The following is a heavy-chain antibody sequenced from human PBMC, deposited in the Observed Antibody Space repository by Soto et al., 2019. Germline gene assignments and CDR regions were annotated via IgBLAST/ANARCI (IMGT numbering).Heavy chain of an antibody. CDR3: ARLVYDSSDYRPG. V-gene: IGHV4-34*01. D-gene: IGHD3-22*01. J-gene: IGHJ4*02. CDR2: VNHSGYT. Sequence: PSETLSVTCAVHGGSFSGYYWDWIRQPPGKGLEWIGEVNHSGYTYYNPSLKSRVTISVDTSKNQFSLKLSSVTAADTAVYYCARLVYDSSDYRPGWGQGTLVTVSS. CDR1: GGSFSGYY.